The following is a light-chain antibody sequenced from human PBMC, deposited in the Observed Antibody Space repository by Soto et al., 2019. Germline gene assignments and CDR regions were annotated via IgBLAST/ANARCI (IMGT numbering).Light chain of an antibody. CDR1: QSVSSSY. CDR3: QEYRTSRT. J-gene: IGKJ1*01. V-gene: IGKV3-20*01. Sequence: EIVLTQSPGTLSLSPGERATLSCRASQSVSSSYLAWYQQKPGQAPRLLIYGASSRATGIPDRFSGSGSGTDFTLTISRLEPEDFAVYYCQEYRTSRTFGQGPKVDI. CDR2: GAS.